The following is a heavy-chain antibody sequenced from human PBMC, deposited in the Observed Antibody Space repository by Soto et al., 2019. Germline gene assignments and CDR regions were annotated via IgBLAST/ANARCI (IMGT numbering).Heavy chain of an antibody. CDR2: IYYSGST. Sequence: SETLSLTCTVSGCSISSGGYYWSWIRQHPGKGLEWIGYIYYSGSTYYNPSLKSRFTISVDTAKNQFSLQLSSGTAADTAVYYCARDGGAGTSLYAFDIWAQGTMVTVSS. CDR3: ARDGGAGTSLYAFDI. CDR1: GCSISSGGYY. V-gene: IGHV4-31*03. J-gene: IGHJ3*02. D-gene: IGHD1-1*01.